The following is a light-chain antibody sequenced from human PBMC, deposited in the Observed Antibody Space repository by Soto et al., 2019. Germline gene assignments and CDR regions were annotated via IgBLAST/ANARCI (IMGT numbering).Light chain of an antibody. CDR1: RGISRA. V-gene: IGKV1D-13*01. J-gene: IGKJ5*01. CDR2: DAS. Sequence: AIQFTQSPSSLSASVGDSVTITCRASRGISRALAWYQQKPGKAPKVVIYDASSLGSGVPSRFSGYGSGTDFTLIISSLQPEDLATYYCQQFDDYPITFGQGTRLEIK. CDR3: QQFDDYPIT.